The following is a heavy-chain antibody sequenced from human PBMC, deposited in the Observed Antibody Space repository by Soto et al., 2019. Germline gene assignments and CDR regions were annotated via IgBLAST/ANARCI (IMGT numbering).Heavy chain of an antibody. CDR2: ISNNADAT. CDR3: AQLALWFGEFGRGY. D-gene: IGHD3-10*01. J-gene: IGHJ4*02. CDR1: VINFRSFA. V-gene: IGHV3-23*01. Sequence: PWWSLRLSCEAPVINFRSFAMSWFRQAPGKGLQWVASISNNADATYYADSVKGRFHISRDNSKRTVFLEMNSLRVEDTAVYYCAQLALWFGEFGRGYWGQGALVTVS.